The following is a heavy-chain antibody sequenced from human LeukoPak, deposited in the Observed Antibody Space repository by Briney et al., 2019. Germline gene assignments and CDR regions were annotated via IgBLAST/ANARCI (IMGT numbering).Heavy chain of an antibody. Sequence: GGSLRLSCAASGFTFSNFAMTWVRQAPGKGLEWVARSRNKANSYTTEYAASVKGRFTISRDDSNNSLYLQMNSLKTEDTAVYYCAREETYSSGFSRRYFDYWGQGTLVTVSS. V-gene: IGHV3-72*01. CDR2: SRNKANSYTT. D-gene: IGHD6-19*01. J-gene: IGHJ4*02. CDR3: AREETYSSGFSRRYFDY. CDR1: GFTFSNFA.